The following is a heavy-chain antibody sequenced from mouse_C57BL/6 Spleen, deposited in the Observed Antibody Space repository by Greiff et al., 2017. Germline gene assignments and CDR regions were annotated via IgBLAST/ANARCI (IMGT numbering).Heavy chain of an antibody. V-gene: IGHV1-55*01. Sequence: QVQLQQPGAELVKPGASVKMSCKASGYTFTSYWITWVKQRPGQGLEWIGDSYPGSGSTNYNEKFKSKATLTVDTSSSTAYMQLSSLTSEDSAVYYCARTYYYGSSYWYFDVWGTGTTVTVSS. J-gene: IGHJ1*03. CDR3: ARTYYYGSSYWYFDV. CDR1: GYTFTSYW. D-gene: IGHD1-1*01. CDR2: SYPGSGST.